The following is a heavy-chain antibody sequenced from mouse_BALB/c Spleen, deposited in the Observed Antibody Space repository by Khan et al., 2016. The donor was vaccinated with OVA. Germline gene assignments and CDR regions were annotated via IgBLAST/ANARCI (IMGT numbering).Heavy chain of an antibody. CDR1: GISITTRNYR. D-gene: IGHD1-1*01. J-gene: IGHJ1*01. Sequence: EVKLLESGPGLVKPSQTVSLTCTVTGISITTRNYRWSWIRQFPGNKLEWIGYIYYSGTITYNPSLTSRATITRDTSKNQFFLEMNSLTAEDTATYYCARDEYYGYWYFVVWGAGTTVTVSS. CDR3: ARDEYYGYWYFVV. CDR2: IYYSGTI. V-gene: IGHV3-5*02.